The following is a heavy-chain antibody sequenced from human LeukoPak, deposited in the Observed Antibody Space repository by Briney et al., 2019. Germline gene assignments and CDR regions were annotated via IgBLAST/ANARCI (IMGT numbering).Heavy chain of an antibody. J-gene: IGHJ5*02. V-gene: IGHV3-21*01. CDR3: SRVAQSGPTGWFDP. Sequence: GGSLRLSCTASGFTFQHHGMTWVRQAPGKGLEWASSISSTGSYIYHADSVKGRFTISRDNPGNVVYLQMDSLRAEDTAVYYCSRVAQSGPTGWFDPWGQGTLVTVSS. D-gene: IGHD1-1*01. CDR1: GFTFQHHG. CDR2: ISSTGSYI.